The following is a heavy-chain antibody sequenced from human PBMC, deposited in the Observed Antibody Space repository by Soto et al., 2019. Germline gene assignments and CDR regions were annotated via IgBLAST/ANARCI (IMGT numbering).Heavy chain of an antibody. CDR1: GGSISSGGYY. CDR3: ARIRLIHYYYMDV. CDR2: IYYSGST. V-gene: IGHV4-31*03. Sequence: SETLSLTCTVSGGSISSGGYYWSWIRQHPGKGLEWIGYIYYSGSTYYNPSLKSRVTISVDTSKNQFSLKLSSVTAADTAVYYCARIRLIHYYYMDVWGKGTTVTVSS. J-gene: IGHJ6*03.